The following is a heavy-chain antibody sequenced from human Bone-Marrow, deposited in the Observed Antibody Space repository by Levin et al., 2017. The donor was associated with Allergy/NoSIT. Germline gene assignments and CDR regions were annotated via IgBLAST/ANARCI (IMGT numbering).Heavy chain of an antibody. CDR1: GGTFSSYV. V-gene: IGHV1-69*13. CDR2: VIPIYGTT. Sequence: SVKVSCTASGGTFSSYVISWVRQAPGQGLEWMGGVIPIYGTTNYAERFQDRVTITADESTSTSYMELSSLRLEDTAVYYCARARGYRSNFFGMDVWGQGTTVNVSS. J-gene: IGHJ6*02. D-gene: IGHD3-16*02. CDR3: ARARGYRSNFFGMDV.